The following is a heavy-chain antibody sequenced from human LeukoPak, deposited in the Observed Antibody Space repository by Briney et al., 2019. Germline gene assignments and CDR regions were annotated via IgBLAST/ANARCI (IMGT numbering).Heavy chain of an antibody. CDR3: AGRTALGYCSGGSCYSDFDY. CDR2: IYTSGST. J-gene: IGHJ4*02. D-gene: IGHD2-15*01. CDR1: GGSISSGSYY. V-gene: IGHV4-61*02. Sequence: SETLSLTCTVSGGSISSGSYYWSWIRQPAGKGLEWIGRIYTSGSTNYNPSLKSQVTISVDTSKNQFSLKLSSVTAADTAVYYCAGRTALGYCSGGSCYSDFDYWGQGTLVTVSS.